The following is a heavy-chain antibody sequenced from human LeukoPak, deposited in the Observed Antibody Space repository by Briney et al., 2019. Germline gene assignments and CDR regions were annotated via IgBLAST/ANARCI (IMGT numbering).Heavy chain of an antibody. CDR3: ARYSSAWYGHDY. D-gene: IGHD6-13*01. CDR2: INIDGSTT. Sequence: GGSLTLSCAASGFTFSSYWMHWVRQAPGKGLVWVSRINIDGSTTNFADSVKGRFTISRDNAKNSLYLQMNSLRAEDTAVYYCARYSSAWYGHDYWGQGTLVTVSS. J-gene: IGHJ4*02. V-gene: IGHV3-74*01. CDR1: GFTFSSYW.